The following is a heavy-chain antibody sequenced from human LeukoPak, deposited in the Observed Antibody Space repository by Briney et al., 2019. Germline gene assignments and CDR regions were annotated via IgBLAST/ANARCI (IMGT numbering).Heavy chain of an antibody. D-gene: IGHD6-19*01. J-gene: IGHJ4*02. CDR1: GGSISSSSYY. V-gene: IGHV4-39*01. Sequence: SETLSLTCTVSGGSISSSSYYWGWIRQPPGKGLEWIGSIYYSGSTYYNPSLKSRVTISVDTSKNQFSLKLSSVTAADTAVYYCVRGYSSGWYRYWGQGTLVTVSS. CDR2: IYYSGST. CDR3: VRGYSSGWYRY.